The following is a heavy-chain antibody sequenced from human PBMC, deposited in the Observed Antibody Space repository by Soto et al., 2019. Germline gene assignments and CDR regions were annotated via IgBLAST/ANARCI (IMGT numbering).Heavy chain of an antibody. V-gene: IGHV3-11*01. J-gene: IGHJ4*02. D-gene: IGHD3-10*01. CDR3: ASDSHAVDLGY. CDR2: ISRGGSVI. Sequence: GGSLRLSCAASGFSFSDPYMSWIRQAPGKWLEWVSYISRGGSVIYYADSVKGRFTISRDDAKNSLYLQMNSLRAEDTAIYYCASDSHAVDLGYWGQGXVVTVYS. CDR1: GFSFSDPY.